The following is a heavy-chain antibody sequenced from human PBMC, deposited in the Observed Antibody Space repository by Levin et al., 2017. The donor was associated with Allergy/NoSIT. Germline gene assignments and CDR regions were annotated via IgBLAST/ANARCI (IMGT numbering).Heavy chain of an antibody. CDR3: ARDRVITSGSTYYYYGVDV. D-gene: IGHD2-2*01. CDR2: LSDSGNS. Sequence: LRLSCTVSGGSISSYFWSWIRQPPGKGPEWIGHLSDSGNSNYNPSLRSRVTISVDTSKNQFSLKLTSVTAADTAVYYCARDRVITSGSTYYYYGVDVWGQGTTVTVSS. J-gene: IGHJ6*02. CDR1: GGSISSYF. V-gene: IGHV4-59*01.